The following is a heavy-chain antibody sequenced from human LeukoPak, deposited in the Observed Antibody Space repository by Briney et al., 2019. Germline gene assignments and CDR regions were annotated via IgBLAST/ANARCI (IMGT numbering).Heavy chain of an antibody. CDR3: ARDPRIVVVPAI. J-gene: IGHJ4*02. Sequence: GGSLRLSCAASGFIFSSYSMNWVRQAPGKGLEWVSSISSSSYIYYADSVKGRFTISRDNAKNSLYLQMNSLRAEDTAVYYCARDPRIVVVPAIWGQGTLVTVSS. CDR1: GFIFSSYS. D-gene: IGHD2-2*01. V-gene: IGHV3-21*01. CDR2: ISSSSYI.